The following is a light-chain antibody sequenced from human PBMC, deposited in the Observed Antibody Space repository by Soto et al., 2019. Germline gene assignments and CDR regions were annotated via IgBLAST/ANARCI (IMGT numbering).Light chain of an antibody. V-gene: IGKV3-20*01. CDR2: AAS. CDR1: QSINRNF. J-gene: IGKJ2*03. Sequence: EIVLTQSPGTLYLSPGEGATLSCRASQSINRNFLAWYQQKRGQVPRLLIYAASIRATGIPDRFSGSGSGTDFTLTVSRLEPEDFAVYYCQRYGSSPMYSFGQGTKVDIK. CDR3: QRYGSSPMYS.